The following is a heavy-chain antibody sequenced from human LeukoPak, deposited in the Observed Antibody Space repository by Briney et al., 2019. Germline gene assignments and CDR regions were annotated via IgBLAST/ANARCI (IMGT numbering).Heavy chain of an antibody. J-gene: IGHJ5*02. CDR1: GFTFNSYV. CDR2: ISGSGGRI. V-gene: IGHV3-23*01. CDR3: AKGSQLLNWFDP. D-gene: IGHD2-2*01. Sequence: PGGSLRLSCAASGFTFNSYVMSWVRQAPGKGLGWASSISGSGGRISYAVSVKGRFTISRDNSKNTLYLQMNSLRAEDTAVYYCAKGSQLLNWFDPWGQGTLVTVSS.